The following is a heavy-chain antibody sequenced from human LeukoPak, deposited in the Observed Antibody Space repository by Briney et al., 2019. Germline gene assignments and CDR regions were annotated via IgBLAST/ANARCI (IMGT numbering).Heavy chain of an antibody. J-gene: IGHJ3*02. CDR3: ARQNIVVVVAATPGAFDI. Sequence: SETLSLTCDVSDYSIRSGYYWGWIRQPPGKGLEWIGSLYHSGSAYYSPSLKSRVTISLDTSNNELSLRLSSVAAADTAIYYCARQNIVVVVAATPGAFDIWGQGTLVTVSS. V-gene: IGHV4-38-2*01. CDR1: DYSIRSGYY. D-gene: IGHD2-15*01. CDR2: LYHSGSA.